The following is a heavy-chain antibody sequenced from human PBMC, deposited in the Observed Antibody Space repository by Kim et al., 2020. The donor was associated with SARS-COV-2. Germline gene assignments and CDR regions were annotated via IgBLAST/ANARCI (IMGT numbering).Heavy chain of an antibody. CDR1: GGSISSYY. CDR3: ARRQYYDSSGYFDY. CDR2: IYYSGST. J-gene: IGHJ4*02. V-gene: IGHV4-59*08. Sequence: SETLSLTCTVSGGSISSYYWSWIRQPPGKGLEWIGYIYYSGSTNYNPSLKSRVTISVDTSKNQFSLKLSSVTAADTAVYYCARRQYYDSSGYFDYWGQGT. D-gene: IGHD3-22*01.